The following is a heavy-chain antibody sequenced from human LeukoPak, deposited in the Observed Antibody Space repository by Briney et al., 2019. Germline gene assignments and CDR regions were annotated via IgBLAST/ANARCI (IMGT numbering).Heavy chain of an antibody. CDR2: MNPNSGNT. J-gene: IGHJ4*02. D-gene: IGHD1-26*01. Sequence: ASVKVSCKASGYTFTGYYMHWVRQAPGQGLEWMGWMNPNSGNTGYAQKFQGRVTMTRNTSISTAYMELSSLRSEDTAVYYCARVTSWGSFDYWGQGTLVTVSS. CDR1: GYTFTGYY. CDR3: ARVTSWGSFDY. V-gene: IGHV1-8*02.